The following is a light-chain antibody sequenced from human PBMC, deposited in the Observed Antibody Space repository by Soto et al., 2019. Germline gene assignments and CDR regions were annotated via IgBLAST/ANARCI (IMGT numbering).Light chain of an antibody. Sequence: EIVLTQSPVTLSLSPGERVILSCRASQSVSSYLNWYQQKPGQAPRLLIYDASNRATGIPARFSGSGSGTDFTLTISSLEPEDFAVYYCQHRINWPLTFGGGTKLEIK. CDR2: DAS. J-gene: IGKJ4*01. V-gene: IGKV3-11*01. CDR1: QSVSSY. CDR3: QHRINWPLT.